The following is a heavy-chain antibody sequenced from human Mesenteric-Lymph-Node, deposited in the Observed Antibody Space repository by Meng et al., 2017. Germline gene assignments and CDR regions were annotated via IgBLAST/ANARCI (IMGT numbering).Heavy chain of an antibody. J-gene: IGHJ6*02. V-gene: IGHV3-7*01. Sequence: GESLKISCTASGFTFSYYWMCWLRQAPGKGLEWVASISQDGSQRYFVDSMRGRFAISRDNAKNSLNLHMSSLRVEDTAVYYCARGGRYYYYGMDVWGQGTTVTVSS. CDR3: ARGGRYYYYGMDV. CDR2: ISQDGSQR. D-gene: IGHD2-15*01. CDR1: GFTFSYYW.